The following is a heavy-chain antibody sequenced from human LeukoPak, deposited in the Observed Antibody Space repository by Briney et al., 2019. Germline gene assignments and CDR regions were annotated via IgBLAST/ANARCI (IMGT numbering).Heavy chain of an antibody. Sequence: ASVKVSCKASGYSFTSYGVSWVRQAPGQGLEWMGWISAYNGNTNYAQKLQGRVTMTTDTSTSTAYMELRSLRSDDTAVYYCARVRYSYGYVQYYYYMDVWGKGTTVTVSS. D-gene: IGHD5-18*01. CDR2: ISAYNGNT. CDR3: ARVRYSYGYVQYYYYMDV. CDR1: GYSFTSYG. J-gene: IGHJ6*03. V-gene: IGHV1-18*01.